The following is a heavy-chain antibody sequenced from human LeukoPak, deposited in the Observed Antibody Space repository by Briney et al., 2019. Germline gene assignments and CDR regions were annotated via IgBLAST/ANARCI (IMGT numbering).Heavy chain of an antibody. J-gene: IGHJ2*01. V-gene: IGHV1-2*02. CDR3: ARPGVLWFGGDWYFDL. CDR1: GYTFTGYY. CDR2: INPNSGGT. Sequence: ASVKVSCKASGYTFTGYYMHWGRQAPGQGLEWMGWINPNSGGTNYAQKFQGRVTMTRDTSISTAYMELSRLRSDDTAVYYCARPGVLWFGGDWYFDLWGRGTLVTVSS. D-gene: IGHD3-10*01.